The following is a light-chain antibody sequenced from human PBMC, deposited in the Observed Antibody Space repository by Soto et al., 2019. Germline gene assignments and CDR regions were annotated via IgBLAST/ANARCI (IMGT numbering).Light chain of an antibody. CDR3: QQSHSIPYT. J-gene: IGKJ2*01. CDR2: AAS. V-gene: IGKV1-39*01. Sequence: DIQMTQSPSSLSASVGDRVTITCRASQTISSYLNWYQQKPGKAPKLLIYAASILQNGVPSRFSGSGSGKDFTLTISSLQPEDFASYYCQQSHSIPYTFGQGTKLEIK. CDR1: QTISSY.